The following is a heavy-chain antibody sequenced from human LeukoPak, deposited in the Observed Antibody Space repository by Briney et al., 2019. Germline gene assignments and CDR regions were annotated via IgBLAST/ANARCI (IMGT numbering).Heavy chain of an antibody. CDR3: ARVSLGGYDFWSGYSAPDY. D-gene: IGHD3-3*01. V-gene: IGHV3-21*01. CDR2: ISSSSSYI. J-gene: IGHJ4*02. Sequence: GGSLRLSCAASGFTFSSYSMNRVRQAPGKELEWVSSISSSSSYIYYADSVKGRFTISRDNAKNSLYLQMNSLRVEDTAVYYCARVSLGGYDFWSGYSAPDYWGQGTLVTVSS. CDR1: GFTFSSYS.